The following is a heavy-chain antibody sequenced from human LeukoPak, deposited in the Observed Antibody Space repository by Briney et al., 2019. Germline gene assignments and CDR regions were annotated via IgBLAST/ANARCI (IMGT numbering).Heavy chain of an antibody. CDR1: GYTFTSYY. CDR3: ASPIADYYQAFDI. J-gene: IGHJ3*02. V-gene: IGHV1-46*01. CDR2: INPSGGST. Sequence: ASVKVSCKASGYTFTSYYMHWVRQAPGQGLEWMGIINPSGGSTSYAQKFQGRVTMTRDTSTSTVYMELRSLRSEDTAVYYCASPIADYYQAFDIWGQGTMVTVSS. D-gene: IGHD3-10*01.